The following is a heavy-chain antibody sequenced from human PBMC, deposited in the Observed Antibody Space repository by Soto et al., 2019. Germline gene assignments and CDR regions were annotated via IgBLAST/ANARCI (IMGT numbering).Heavy chain of an antibody. J-gene: IGHJ4*02. CDR2: ISYDGSNK. V-gene: IGHV3-30-3*01. Sequence: QVQLVESGGGVVQPGRSLRLSCAASGFTFSSYAMHWVRQAPGKGLEWVAVISYDGSNKYYADSVKGRFTISRDNSKNTLYLQMNSLRAEDTAVYYCARVKGYYFYYWGQGTLGTVSS. CDR3: ARVKGYYFYY. CDR1: GFTFSSYA.